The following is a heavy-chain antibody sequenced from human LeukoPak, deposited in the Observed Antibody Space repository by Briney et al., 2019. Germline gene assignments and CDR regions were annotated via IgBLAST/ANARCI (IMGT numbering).Heavy chain of an antibody. V-gene: IGHV3-23*01. CDR2: ISGSGGST. D-gene: IGHD5-24*01. J-gene: IGHJ4*02. Sequence: GGSLRLSCAASGFTFSSYAMSWVRQAPGKGLEWVSAISGSGGSTYCADSVKGRFTISRDNSKNTLYLQMNSLRAEDTAVYYCAKDHPGGWLQLTFYFDYWGQGTLVTVSS. CDR1: GFTFSSYA. CDR3: AKDHPGGWLQLTFYFDY.